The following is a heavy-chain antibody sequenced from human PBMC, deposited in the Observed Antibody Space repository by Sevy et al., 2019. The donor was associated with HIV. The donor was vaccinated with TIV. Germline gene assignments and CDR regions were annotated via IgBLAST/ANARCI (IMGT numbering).Heavy chain of an antibody. Sequence: GGSLRLSCAASGFTFSSYGMHWVRQAPGNGLEWVAVISYDGSNKYYADSVKGRFTISRDNSKNTRYLQMNSLRAEDAAVYYCAKGRVLLWFGELVSDFDYWGQGTLVTVSS. CDR1: GFTFSSYG. CDR3: AKGRVLLWFGELVSDFDY. J-gene: IGHJ4*02. D-gene: IGHD3-10*01. CDR2: ISYDGSNK. V-gene: IGHV3-30*18.